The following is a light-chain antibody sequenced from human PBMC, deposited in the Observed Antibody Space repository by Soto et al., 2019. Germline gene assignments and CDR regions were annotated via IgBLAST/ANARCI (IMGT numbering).Light chain of an antibody. CDR2: DIS. CDR1: QEISNY. CDR3: QQYHNLIT. J-gene: IGKJ4*01. Sequence: DIQMTQSPSSLSASVGDRVTITCQASQEISNYLNWYQQKPGNAPRLLIYDISKLETGVPSRFSGSGSGTDFSVTISSLQPEDVGTYYCQQYHNLITFGGGTKVEIK. V-gene: IGKV1-33*01.